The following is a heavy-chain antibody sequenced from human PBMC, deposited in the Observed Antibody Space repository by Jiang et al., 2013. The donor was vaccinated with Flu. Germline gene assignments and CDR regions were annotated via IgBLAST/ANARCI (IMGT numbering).Heavy chain of an antibody. D-gene: IGHD7-27*01. CDR2: IIPILGIA. CDR3: ARCGENWGDLFSYWYFDL. Sequence: SGAEVKKPGSSVKVSCKASGGTFSSYAISWVRQAPGQGLEWMGRIIPILGIANYAQKFQGRVTITADKSTSTAYMELSSLRSEDTAVYYCARCGENWGDLFSYWYFDLWGRGTLVTVSS. J-gene: IGHJ2*01. V-gene: IGHV1-69*04. CDR1: GGTFSSYA.